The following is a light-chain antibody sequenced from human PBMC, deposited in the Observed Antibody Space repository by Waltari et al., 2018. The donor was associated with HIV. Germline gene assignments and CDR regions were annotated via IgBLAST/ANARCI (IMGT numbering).Light chain of an antibody. Sequence: QSALPQPASVSGSPGPSITISCTGTSSDVGGYNLVSWYQQHPGKAPKLMIHIVIKRPSGVSTRFSGSKSGNTASMTISGLQADDEADYYCCSYAGSSTWVFGGGTKLTVL. J-gene: IGLJ3*02. V-gene: IGLV2-23*02. CDR2: IVI. CDR1: SSDVGGYNL. CDR3: CSYAGSSTWV.